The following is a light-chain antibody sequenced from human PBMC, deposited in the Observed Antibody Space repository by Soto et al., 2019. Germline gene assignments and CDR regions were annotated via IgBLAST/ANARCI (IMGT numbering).Light chain of an antibody. CDR1: QSVVSSH. Sequence: EVVMTQSPGTLSLSPGRRAALSCRASQSVVSSHLAWFQQKPGQAPRLLIYGASTRATGIPDRISGGGSGTDFTLTISRLEPEDFAVYYCQQYHSLPWTFGQGTKVDIK. J-gene: IGKJ1*01. V-gene: IGKV3-20*01. CDR2: GAS. CDR3: QQYHSLPWT.